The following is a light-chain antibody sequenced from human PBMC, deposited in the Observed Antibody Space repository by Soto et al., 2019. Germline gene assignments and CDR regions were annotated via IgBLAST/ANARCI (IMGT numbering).Light chain of an antibody. CDR3: QQYNNWPKM. CDR1: QSLSSN. CDR2: RAY. J-gene: IGKJ1*01. Sequence: EIVMTQSPATLSVSPGERVTLSCRASQSLSSNLAWYQQRPGQAPRLLIYRAYTRATGIPARFSGSGSGTEFTLTISSLQSEDFAVYYCQQYNNWPKMFGQGTKVDNK. V-gene: IGKV3-15*01.